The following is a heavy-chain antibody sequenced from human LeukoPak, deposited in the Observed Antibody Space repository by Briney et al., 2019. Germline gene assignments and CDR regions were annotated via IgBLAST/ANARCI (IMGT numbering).Heavy chain of an antibody. J-gene: IGHJ6*03. CDR2: IYYSGST. V-gene: IGHV4-39*01. CDR3: ARLGYYYMDV. Sequence: PSETLSLTCTVSGGSISSSSYYWGWIRQPPGKGLEWIGSIYYSGSTYYNPSLKSRVTISVDTSKNQFSLKLSSVTAADTAVYYCARLGYYYMDVWGKGTTVTISS. D-gene: IGHD3-16*01. CDR1: GGSISSSSYY.